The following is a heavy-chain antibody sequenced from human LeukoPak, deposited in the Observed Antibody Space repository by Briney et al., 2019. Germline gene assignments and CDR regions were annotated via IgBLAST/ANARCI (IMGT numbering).Heavy chain of an antibody. J-gene: IGHJ4*02. Sequence: ASETLSLTCAVYGGSFSGYYWSWIRQPPAKGLEWIGEIFHEGLTNYNPSLKSRATISIDKSKSQFSLRLTSVTAADTAVYYCARQSPGFMIAGYFDYWAQGTLVTVSS. CDR1: GGSFSGYY. CDR3: ARQSPGFMIAGYFDY. V-gene: IGHV4-34*12. CDR2: IFHEGLT. D-gene: IGHD3-16*01.